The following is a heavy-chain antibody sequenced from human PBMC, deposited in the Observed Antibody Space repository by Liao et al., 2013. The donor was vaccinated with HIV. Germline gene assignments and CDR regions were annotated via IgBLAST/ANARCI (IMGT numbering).Heavy chain of an antibody. D-gene: IGHD2-8*02. CDR2: LYPSGST. CDR3: AKNTGAWHIFDY. CDR1: GGSMSSYY. V-gene: IGHV4-4*07. Sequence: QVQLQESGPGLVKPSETLSLTCTISGGSMSSYYWSWIRQPAGKGLEWIGRLYPSGSTNYNPSLKSRVTMSVDTSKNQFSLRLSSVTAADTAVYYCAKNTGAWHIFDYWGQGILVTVSS. J-gene: IGHJ4*02.